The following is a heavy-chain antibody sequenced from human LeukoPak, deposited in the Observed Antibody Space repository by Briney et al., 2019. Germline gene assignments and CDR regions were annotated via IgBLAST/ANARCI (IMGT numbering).Heavy chain of an antibody. J-gene: IGHJ4*02. CDR1: GGTFSSYA. V-gene: IGHV1-69*13. D-gene: IGHD4-23*01. CDR2: IIPIFGTA. Sequence: SVKVSCKASGGTFSSYAISWVRQAPRQGLEWMGGIIPIFGTANYAQKFQGRVTITADESTSTAYMELSSLRSEDTAVYYCRILYGGSYYFDYWGQGTLVTVSS. CDR3: RILYGGSYYFDY.